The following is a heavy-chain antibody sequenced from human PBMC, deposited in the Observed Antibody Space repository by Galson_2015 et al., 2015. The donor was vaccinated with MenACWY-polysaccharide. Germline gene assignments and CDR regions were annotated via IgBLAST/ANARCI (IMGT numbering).Heavy chain of an antibody. CDR1: GFSFNTYW. J-gene: IGHJ5*02. CDR3: TKAGAKYCRGGNCFFNWFDP. Sequence: SLRLSCAASGFSFNTYWMHWVRHAPGKGLAWVSRINADGSATGYADSVRGRFTISRDNAKNTLYLEMNSLRAEDTAVYYCTKAGAKYCRGGNCFFNWFDPWGQGTLVTVSS. V-gene: IGHV3-74*01. D-gene: IGHD2-15*01. CDR2: INADGSAT.